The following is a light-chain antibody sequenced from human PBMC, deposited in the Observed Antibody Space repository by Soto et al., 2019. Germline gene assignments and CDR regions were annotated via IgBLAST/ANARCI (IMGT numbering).Light chain of an antibody. V-gene: IGKV1-6*01. J-gene: IGKJ1*01. Sequence: ALQMTQSPSSLSASVGDRVTITCRASQDIRTELGWYQQKPGKAPKLLIYGATTLKSGVPSRFSGSGSGTYFPLTISGLQPEVFATYYCLQDNIYPRTCGRGTKVEVK. CDR1: QDIRTE. CDR2: GAT. CDR3: LQDNIYPRT.